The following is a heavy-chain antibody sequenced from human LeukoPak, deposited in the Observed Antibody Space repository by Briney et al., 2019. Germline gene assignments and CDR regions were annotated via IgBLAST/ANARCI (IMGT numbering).Heavy chain of an antibody. CDR1: GFSVSDYW. V-gene: IGHV3-7*01. Sequence: PGGSLRLSCAASGFSVSDYWMTWVRQAPGKGPERVANIKQDGSEKTYVDSVKGRFTISRDNAKNSLYLQMNSLRVEDTAMYYCVRDGGTDWYDPWGQGTLVTVFS. D-gene: IGHD3-16*01. J-gene: IGHJ5*02. CDR2: IKQDGSEK. CDR3: VRDGGTDWYDP.